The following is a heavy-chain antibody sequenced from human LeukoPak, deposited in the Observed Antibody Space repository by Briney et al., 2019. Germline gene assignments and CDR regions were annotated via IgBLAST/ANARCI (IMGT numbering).Heavy chain of an antibody. CDR2: IYYSGST. J-gene: IGHJ4*02. V-gene: IGHV4-59*01. CDR3: ARGGYFDY. CDR1: GGSISGFY. D-gene: IGHD5-12*01. Sequence: TSSETLSLTCSVSGGSISGFYWSWIRQPPGKGLEWIGYIYYSGSTNYNPSLKSRVTISVDTSKNQFSLKLSSVTAADTAVYYCARGGYFDYWGQGTLVTVSS.